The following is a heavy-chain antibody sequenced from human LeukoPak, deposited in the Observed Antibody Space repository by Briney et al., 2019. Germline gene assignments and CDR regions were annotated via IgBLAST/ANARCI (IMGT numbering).Heavy chain of an antibody. V-gene: IGHV6-1*01. Sequence: SQTLSLTCAISGDSVSSNSAAWNWIRQSPSRGLEWLGRTYYASKWYNDYAVSVKGRISINPGTSKNHFSLQLNSVTPEDTAVYCCARGRMAYYGMDVWGQGTTVTVSS. J-gene: IGHJ6*02. CDR3: ARGRMAYYGMDV. CDR2: TYYASKWYN. D-gene: IGHD2-8*01. CDR1: GDSVSSNSAA.